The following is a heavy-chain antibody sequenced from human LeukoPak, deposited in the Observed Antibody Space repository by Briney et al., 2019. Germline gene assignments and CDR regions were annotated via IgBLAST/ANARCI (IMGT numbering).Heavy chain of an antibody. V-gene: IGHV3-23*01. CDR2: ISGSGGST. D-gene: IGHD3-16*01. J-gene: IGHJ3*02. CDR1: GFTFSSYA. CDR3: ARDLYDYVGAFDI. Sequence: GGSLRLSCAASGFTFSSYAMSWVRQAPGKGLEWVSAISGSGGSTYYADSVKGRFTISRDNSKNTLYLQMNSLRAEDTAVYYCARDLYDYVGAFDIWGQGTMVTVSS.